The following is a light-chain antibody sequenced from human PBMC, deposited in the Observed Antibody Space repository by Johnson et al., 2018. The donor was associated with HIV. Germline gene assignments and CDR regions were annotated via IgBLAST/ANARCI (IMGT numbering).Light chain of an antibody. Sequence: QSVLTQPPSVSAAPGQKVTISCSGSSSNIGNNFVSWYHQLPGTAPKLLIYRNNPRPSGVPDRFSGSKSGTSASLAISRLQAEDEADYYCAAWDDSLNGYVFGTGTKVTVL. J-gene: IGLJ1*01. CDR2: RNN. CDR1: SSNIGNNF. V-gene: IGLV1-44*01. CDR3: AAWDDSLNGYV.